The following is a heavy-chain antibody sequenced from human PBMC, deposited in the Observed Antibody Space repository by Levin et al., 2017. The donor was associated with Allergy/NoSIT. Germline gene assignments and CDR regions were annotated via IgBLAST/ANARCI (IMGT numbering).Heavy chain of an antibody. Sequence: ASVKVSCKASGYTFTNYYMHWVRLAPGQGLEWLGIINPRAGSTSYAQKFQGRVTMTRDTSTSTVYMELSSLRSANTAVYSCARARERNTLDYWGQGTLVPVSS. CDR3: ARARERNTLDY. CDR1: GYTFTNYY. V-gene: IGHV1-46*01. J-gene: IGHJ4*02. CDR2: INPRAGST. D-gene: IGHD1-26*01.